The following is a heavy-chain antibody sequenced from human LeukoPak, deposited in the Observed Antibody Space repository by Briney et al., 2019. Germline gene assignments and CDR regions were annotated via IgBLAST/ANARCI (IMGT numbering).Heavy chain of an antibody. Sequence: ASVRVSCKASGYTFTYYHIAWVRQAPGQGLEWMGWVSTNDGNTVYAQRLQGRVTMTTDTSTGVAYMELRSLTSDDTAVYYCTRAPPGMTMMTDYWGQGTLVTVSS. J-gene: IGHJ4*02. CDR3: TRAPPGMTMMTDY. CDR2: VSTNDGNT. D-gene: IGHD3-22*01. V-gene: IGHV1-18*01. CDR1: GYTFTYYH.